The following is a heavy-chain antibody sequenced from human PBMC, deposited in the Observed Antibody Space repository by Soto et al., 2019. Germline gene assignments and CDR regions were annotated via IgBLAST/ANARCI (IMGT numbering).Heavy chain of an antibody. D-gene: IGHD3-16*01. CDR2: SYYSGTT. CDR1: GGSINFYY. CDR3: ARGWGKYFDF. Sequence: QAQLQESGPGLVKPSETLSLTCTVSGGSINFYYWNWIRQPPGKGLEWIGHSYYSGTTNYNPSLESRVMISIETSKNQFSLNLQSVTPADTAVYYCARGWGKYFDFWGRGTLVTVSS. V-gene: IGHV4-59*01. J-gene: IGHJ2*01.